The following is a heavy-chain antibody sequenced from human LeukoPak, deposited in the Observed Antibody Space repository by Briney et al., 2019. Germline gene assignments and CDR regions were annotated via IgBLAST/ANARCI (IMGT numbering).Heavy chain of an antibody. Sequence: GGSLRLSCAASGFTFSSYAMHWVRQAPGKGLEWVAVISYDGSNKYYADSVKGRFTISRDNSKNTLYLQMNSLRAEDTAVYYCAKEIVVVIANYYFDYWGQGTLVTVSS. CDR2: ISYDGSNK. CDR3: AKEIVVVIANYYFDY. V-gene: IGHV3-30-3*02. J-gene: IGHJ4*02. CDR1: GFTFSSYA. D-gene: IGHD2-21*01.